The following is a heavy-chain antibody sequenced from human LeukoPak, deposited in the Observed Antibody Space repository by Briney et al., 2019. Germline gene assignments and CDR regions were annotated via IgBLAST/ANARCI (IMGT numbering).Heavy chain of an antibody. D-gene: IGHD5-18*01. CDR3: ARDKIQLWSGDYYYGMDV. V-gene: IGHV3-30*04. CDR2: VSYDGSNK. J-gene: IGHJ6*02. CDR1: GFTFSGYP. Sequence: GGSLRLSCAASGFTFSGYPIHWVRQAPGKGLEWVAIVSYDGSNKYYAESVKGRFTISRDNSKNTLYLQMNSLRVEDAAVYYCARDKIQLWSGDYYYGMDVWGQGTTVTVSS.